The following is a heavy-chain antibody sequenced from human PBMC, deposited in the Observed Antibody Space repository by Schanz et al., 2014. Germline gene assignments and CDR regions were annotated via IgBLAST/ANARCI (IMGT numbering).Heavy chain of an antibody. J-gene: IGHJ4*02. D-gene: IGHD6-13*01. CDR1: GFTFSASA. Sequence: EVQLVESGGGLVQPGGSLKLSCAASGFTFSASAMHWVRQAPGKGLEWVGHIRSKPNNYATEYAASMKGRFTISRDDSKNTTYLQMNSLRAEDTAVYYCAKEKEEVAADGSFFDYWGQRTLVTVSS. V-gene: IGHV3-73*02. CDR3: AKEKEEVAADGSFFDY. CDR2: IRSKPNNYAT.